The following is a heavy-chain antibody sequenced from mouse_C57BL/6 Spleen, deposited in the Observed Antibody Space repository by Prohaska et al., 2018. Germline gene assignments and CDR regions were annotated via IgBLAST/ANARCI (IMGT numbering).Heavy chain of an antibody. D-gene: IGHD2-12*01. J-gene: IGHJ4*01. CDR2: IYPGSGST. CDR1: GYTFTSYW. CDR3: ALRREAYAMDY. Sequence: GAELVKPGASVKMSCKASGYTFTSYWITWVKQRPGQGLEWIGDIYPGSGSTNYNEKFKSKATLTVDTSSCTAYMQLSSLTSEDSAVYYCALRREAYAMDYWGQGTSVTVSS. V-gene: IGHV1-55*01.